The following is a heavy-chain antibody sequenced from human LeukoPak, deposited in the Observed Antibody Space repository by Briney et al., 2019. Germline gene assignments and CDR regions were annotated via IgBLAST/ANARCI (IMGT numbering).Heavy chain of an antibody. CDR1: GYPFRNYD. J-gene: IGHJ5*02. D-gene: IGHD6-19*01. CDR2: INPHSGKT. CDR3: ARAIAVAGTLEYWFDP. Sequence: GASVKVSCKTSGYPFRNYDINWVRQATGQGLEWMGWINPHSGKTGYAQKFQGRVTMTTDTSANTAYMDLSSLRSEDTAVYYCARAIAVAGTLEYWFDPWGQGTLVTVSS. V-gene: IGHV1-8*01.